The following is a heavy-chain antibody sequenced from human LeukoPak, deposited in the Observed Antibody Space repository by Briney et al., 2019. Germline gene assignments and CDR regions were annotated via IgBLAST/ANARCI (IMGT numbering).Heavy chain of an antibody. D-gene: IGHD5-18*01. CDR3: AASTKHTAMVDY. CDR1: QFY. Sequence: PGGSLRLSCAASQFYMNWVRQAPGKGLEWVSTIYSGGSTYYADSVKGRFIISRDNSKNTLYLQMNSLRAEDTAVYYCAASTKHTAMVDYWGQGTLVTVSS. V-gene: IGHV3-66*01. CDR2: IYSGGST. J-gene: IGHJ4*02.